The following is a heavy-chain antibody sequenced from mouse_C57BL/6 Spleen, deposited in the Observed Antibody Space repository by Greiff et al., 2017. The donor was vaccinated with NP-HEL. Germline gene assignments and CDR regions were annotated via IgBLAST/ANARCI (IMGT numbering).Heavy chain of an antibody. J-gene: IGHJ2*01. V-gene: IGHV1-15*01. CDR3: TRYALIYYGYDGYFDY. CDR1: GYTFTDYE. D-gene: IGHD2-2*01. CDR2: IDPETGGT. Sequence: VQLQQSGAELVRPGASVTLSCKASGYTFTDYEMHWVKQTPVHGLEWIGAIDPETGGTAYNQKFKGKAILTADKSSSTAYMALRSLTSEDSAVYYCTRYALIYYGYDGYFDYWGQGTTLTVSS.